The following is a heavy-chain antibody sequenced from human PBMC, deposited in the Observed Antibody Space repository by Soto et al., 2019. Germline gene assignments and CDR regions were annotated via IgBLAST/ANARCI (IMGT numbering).Heavy chain of an antibody. CDR1: GFTFSSYA. CDR3: AKARGYYYDSSGFELDY. Sequence: PGGCLRLACAASGFTFSSYAMSWVRQAPGKGLEWVSAISGSGGSTYYADSVKGRFTISRDNSKNTLYLQMNSLRAEDTAVYYCAKARGYYYDSSGFELDYWGQGTLVTVSS. D-gene: IGHD3-22*01. V-gene: IGHV3-23*01. CDR2: ISGSGGST. J-gene: IGHJ4*02.